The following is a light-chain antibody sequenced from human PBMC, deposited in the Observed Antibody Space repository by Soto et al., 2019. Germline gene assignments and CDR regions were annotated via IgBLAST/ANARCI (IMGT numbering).Light chain of an antibody. CDR2: DVN. V-gene: IGLV2-14*03. Sequence: QSALTQPASVSGSPGQSITISCTGTSSDIGAYTYVSWYRQHPGKAPQLLIYDVNNRPSGVSHRFSGSKSGNTASLTISGLQSEDEADYFCTSYTGSNTLEVFGPGTKVTVL. J-gene: IGLJ1*01. CDR1: SSDIGAYTY. CDR3: TSYTGSNTLEV.